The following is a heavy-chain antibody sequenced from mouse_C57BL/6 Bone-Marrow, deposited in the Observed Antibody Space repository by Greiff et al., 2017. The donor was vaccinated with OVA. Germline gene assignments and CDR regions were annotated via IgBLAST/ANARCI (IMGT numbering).Heavy chain of an antibody. CDR1: GYTFTDYY. CDR3: ARRGVDYGYFDV. J-gene: IGHJ1*03. Sequence: EVQLVESGPVLVKPGASVKMSCKASGYTFTDYYMNWVKQSNGKSLEWIGVINPYSGGTSYNQKFKGKATLTVDKSSSTAYMELNSLTSEDSAVYYGARRGVDYGYFDVWGTGTTVTVSS. CDR2: INPYSGGT. D-gene: IGHD1-1*01. V-gene: IGHV1-19*01.